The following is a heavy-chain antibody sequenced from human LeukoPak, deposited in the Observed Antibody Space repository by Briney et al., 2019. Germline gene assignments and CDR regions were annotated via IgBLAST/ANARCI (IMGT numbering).Heavy chain of an antibody. J-gene: IGHJ5*02. V-gene: IGHV4-34*01. CDR2: INHSGST. Sequence: SETLSLTCAVYGGSFSGYYWSWIRQPPGKGLEWIGEINHSGSTNYNPSLKGRVTISVDTSKNQFSLKLSSVTAADTAVYYCARSRTVTIRGWFDPWGQGTLVTVSS. CDR3: ARSRTVTIRGWFDP. D-gene: IGHD4-17*01. CDR1: GGSFSGYY.